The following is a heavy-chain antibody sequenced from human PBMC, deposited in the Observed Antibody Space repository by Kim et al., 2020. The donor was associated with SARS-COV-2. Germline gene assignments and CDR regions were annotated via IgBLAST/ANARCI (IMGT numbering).Heavy chain of an antibody. CDR3: ATRGGPGHCRHPSCLDS. J-gene: IGHJ4*03. D-gene: IGHD2-15*01. Sequence: SETLSLTCAVYGGSFSDVFWTWIRQPPGKGLEWIGEYFIGGVTYYNSSLVGRVMISVDTSKKQSSLTLRYVTAADSATYYCATRGGPGHCRHPSCLDSWGQGTPVTVSS. CDR2: YFIGGVT. V-gene: IGHV4-34*12. CDR1: GGSFSDVF.